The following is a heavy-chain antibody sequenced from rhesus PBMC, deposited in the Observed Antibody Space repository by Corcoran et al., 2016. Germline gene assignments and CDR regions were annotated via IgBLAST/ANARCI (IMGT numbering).Heavy chain of an antibody. CDR3: ARGMGGWAENSLDV. V-gene: IGHV4-99*02. D-gene: IGHD6-31*01. J-gene: IGHJ5-2*02. CDR1: GYSISSGYY. Sequence: QVQLQESGPGLVKPSETLSLTCAVSGYSISSGYYWGWIRQPPGKGLEWIGYIGGSSWSTYYNPSLKSRVTISKAASKNQFSLKLSSVTAADTAVYYCARGMGGWAENSLDVWGRGVLVTVSS. CDR2: IGGSSWST.